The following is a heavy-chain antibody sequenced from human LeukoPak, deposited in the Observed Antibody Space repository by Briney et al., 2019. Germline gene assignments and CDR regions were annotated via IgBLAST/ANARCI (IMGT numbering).Heavy chain of an antibody. V-gene: IGHV1-69*01. D-gene: IGHD2-2*01. J-gene: IGHJ4*02. CDR1: GGTFSSYA. CDR2: IIPIFGTA. Sequence: SVKVSCKASGGTFSSYAISWVRQAPGQGLEWMGGIIPIFGTANYAQKFQGSVTITADESTSTAYMELSSLRSEDTAVYYCAIGYCSSTSCYPFDYWGQGTLVTVSS. CDR3: AIGYCSSTSCYPFDY.